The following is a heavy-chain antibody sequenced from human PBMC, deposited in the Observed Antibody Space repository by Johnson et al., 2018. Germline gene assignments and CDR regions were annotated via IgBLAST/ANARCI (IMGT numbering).Heavy chain of an antibody. CDR3: AKGSSTVRGVFDYNYMDV. D-gene: IGHD3-10*01. V-gene: IGHV3-23*01. J-gene: IGHJ6*03. Sequence: VQLLESGGALVQPGGSLRLSCAASGFTLNTSAMNWVRQAPGKGLEWASSISASGRSTYYTASVKGRFTISRDNSKNTLFLQMNTLRVEDKAVYYGAKGSSTVRGVFDYNYMDVWGKWTTVTVSS. CDR1: GFTLNTSA. CDR2: ISASGRST.